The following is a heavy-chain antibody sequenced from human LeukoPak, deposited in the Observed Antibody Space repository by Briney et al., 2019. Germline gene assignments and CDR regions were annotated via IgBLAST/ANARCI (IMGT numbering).Heavy chain of an antibody. Sequence: SETLSLTCTVSGGSISSSSDYWGWIRQAPGKGLEWIGSIYYHENTYYNSSLKSRVTISVDTSKNQFSLKLSSVTAADTAVYYCARDLGYCSGGSCYSGWFDPWGQGTLVTVSS. D-gene: IGHD2-15*01. CDR3: ARDLGYCSGGSCYSGWFDP. V-gene: IGHV4-39*07. CDR1: GGSISSSSDY. CDR2: IYYHENT. J-gene: IGHJ5*02.